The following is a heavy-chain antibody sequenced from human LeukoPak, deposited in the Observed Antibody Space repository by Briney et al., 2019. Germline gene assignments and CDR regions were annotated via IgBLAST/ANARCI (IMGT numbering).Heavy chain of an antibody. CDR2: ISGSGGST. D-gene: IGHD6-25*01. CDR3: ARDLRGYQDY. J-gene: IGHJ4*02. V-gene: IGHV3-23*01. Sequence: GGSLRLSCAASGFTFSRYAMTWVRQGPGKGLEWLSAISGSGGSTYYADSVKGRFTISRDNAKNSLYLHMNSLRAEDTAVYYCARDLRGYQDYWGQGTLVTVSS. CDR1: GFTFSRYA.